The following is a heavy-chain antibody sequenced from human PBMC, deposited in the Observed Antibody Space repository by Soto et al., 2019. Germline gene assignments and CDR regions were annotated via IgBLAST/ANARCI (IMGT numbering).Heavy chain of an antibody. J-gene: IGHJ4*02. CDR1: GASITGSSY. Sequence: PSETLSLTCTVSGASITGSSYWSWIRQPAGKGLEWIGRFSLSGTTSYNPSLRSRVTMSADVSKNQFSLRLTSVTAADTALYFCARGSTPPGAHAWYYFGSSGRGTLVTVS. D-gene: IGHD1-26*01. CDR3: ARGSTPPGAHAWYYFGS. CDR2: FSLSGTT. V-gene: IGHV4-4*07.